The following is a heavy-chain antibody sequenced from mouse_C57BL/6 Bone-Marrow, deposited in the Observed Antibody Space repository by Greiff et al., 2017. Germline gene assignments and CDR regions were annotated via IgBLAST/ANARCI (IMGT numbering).Heavy chain of an antibody. Sequence: VKVVESGGGLVKPGGSLKLSSAASGFPFRSYTMSWVRQTPEHRLEWVPTISGGGGNTYSPDSVRGRFTISRDNAKDTLYRQVSRLRCEDTALYYCAREDTTVPLYYAMDDWGQGTSVTVSS. J-gene: IGHJ4*01. V-gene: IGHV5-9*01. D-gene: IGHD1-1*01. CDR3: AREDTTVPLYYAMDD. CDR2: ISGGGGNT. CDR1: GFPFRSYT.